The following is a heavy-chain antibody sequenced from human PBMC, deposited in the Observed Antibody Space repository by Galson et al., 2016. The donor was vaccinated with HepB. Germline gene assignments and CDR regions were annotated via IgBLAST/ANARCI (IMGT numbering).Heavy chain of an antibody. Sequence: SVKVSCKASGGTFSNYGISWVRQAPGQGLEWMGGIIPVFPPANYAQRFQGRVTIIADKSTSTARMELSNLRSDDTAVYFCAMTRVDYTYLYQYWMDVWGQGTTVTVSS. CDR3: AMTRVDYTYLYQYWMDV. V-gene: IGHV1-69*06. CDR2: IIPVFPPA. J-gene: IGHJ6*02. D-gene: IGHD2/OR15-2a*01. CDR1: GGTFSNYG.